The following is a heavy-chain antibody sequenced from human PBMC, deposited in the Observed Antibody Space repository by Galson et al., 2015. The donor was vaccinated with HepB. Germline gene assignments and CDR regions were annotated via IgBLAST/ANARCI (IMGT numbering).Heavy chain of an antibody. CDR3: ARGGTSNSWYHWFDP. Sequence: SVKVSCKASGYTFTTYDINWVRQAPGQGLEWMGWISAYSGNANYAQKVQGRFTMTTDTSTNTAYMELRSLRSDDTAAYYCARGGTSNSWYHWFDPWGQGTLVTVSS. CDR2: ISAYSGNA. D-gene: IGHD2-2*01. J-gene: IGHJ5*02. V-gene: IGHV1-18*01. CDR1: GYTFTTYD.